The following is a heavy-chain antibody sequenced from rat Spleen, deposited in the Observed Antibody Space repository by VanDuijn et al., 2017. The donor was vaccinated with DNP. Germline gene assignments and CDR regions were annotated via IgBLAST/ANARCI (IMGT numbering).Heavy chain of an antibody. CDR3: ARSRLPGYYPFAC. V-gene: IGHV5-31*01. CDR2: ISTSGSRA. D-gene: IGHD1-4*01. J-gene: IGHJ3*01. Sequence: EVQLVESGGGPVQPGRSLKLSCVASVFIFSNYWMTWIRQATGKGLEWVATISTSGSRAYYPDSVKGRFTISRDDAKSSLYLQMNSLKSEDTATYYCARSRLPGYYPFACWGQGTLVTVSS. CDR1: VFIFSNYW.